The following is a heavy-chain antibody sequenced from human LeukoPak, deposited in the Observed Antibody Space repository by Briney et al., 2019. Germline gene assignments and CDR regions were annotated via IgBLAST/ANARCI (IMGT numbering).Heavy chain of an antibody. Sequence: GRSLRLSCAASGFTFSSYTMHWVRQAPGKGLEWVAVISYDGSNKYYADSVKGRFTISRDNSKNTLYLQMNSLRAEDTAVYYCARGTYYYDSSGAIDYWGQGTLVTVSS. CDR1: GFTFSSYT. CDR2: ISYDGSNK. J-gene: IGHJ4*02. CDR3: ARGTYYYDSSGAIDY. D-gene: IGHD3-22*01. V-gene: IGHV3-30*01.